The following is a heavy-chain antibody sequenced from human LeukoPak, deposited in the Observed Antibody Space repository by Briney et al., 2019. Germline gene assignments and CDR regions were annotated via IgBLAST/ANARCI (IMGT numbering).Heavy chain of an antibody. CDR1: GFTFSGNW. V-gene: IGHV3-7*01. D-gene: IGHD1-1*01. CDR3: ATARDWTLLDY. CDR2: IKQDGSEK. J-gene: IGHJ4*02. Sequence: PGGSLRLSCAASGFTFSGNWMSWVRQAPGKGLEWVANIKQDGSEKNYVDSVKGRFTISRDNAKNSLYLQMNSLRVEDTAVYYCATARDWTLLDYWGQGTLVTVSS.